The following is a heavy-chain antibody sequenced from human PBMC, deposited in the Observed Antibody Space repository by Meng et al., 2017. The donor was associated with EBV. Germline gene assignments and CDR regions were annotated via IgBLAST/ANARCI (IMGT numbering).Heavy chain of an antibody. Sequence: VHGGGGGKKPGAAGKFSGRASGCTFSSDVISWGVNAPGQGNGWWGGIIPICGTANYAQQFQGRVTITADESTSTADMELSSLRSEDTAVYYCARDPDIWNDGPYYWGQGTLVTVSS. D-gene: IGHD1-20*01. V-gene: IGHV1-69*01. J-gene: IGHJ4*02. CDR3: ARDPDIWNDGPYY. CDR1: GCTFSSDV. CDR2: IIPICGTA.